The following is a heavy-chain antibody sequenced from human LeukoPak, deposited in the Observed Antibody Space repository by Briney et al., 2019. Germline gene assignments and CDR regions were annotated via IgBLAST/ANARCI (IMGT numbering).Heavy chain of an antibody. Sequence: ASVKVSCKASGYTFTSYYMHWVRQAPGQGLEWMGIINPSGGSTSYAQKFQGRVTMTRDTSTSAVYMELSSLRSEDTAVYYCARDPLRPGIAVAGIFDYWGQGTLVTVSS. D-gene: IGHD6-19*01. CDR3: ARDPLRPGIAVAGIFDY. J-gene: IGHJ4*02. CDR1: GYTFTSYY. CDR2: INPSGGST. V-gene: IGHV1-46*01.